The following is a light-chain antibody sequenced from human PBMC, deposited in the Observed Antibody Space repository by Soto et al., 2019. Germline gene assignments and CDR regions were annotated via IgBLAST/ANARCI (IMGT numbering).Light chain of an antibody. CDR2: KVY. V-gene: IGKV2-30*01. Sequence: DVLMTQSPLSLPVTLGQPASISCRSSQSLVFSDGHTYLNWFLQRPGQPPRRLIYKVYNRDSGVPDRFSGSGSGTDFTLRISRVEAEDVGVYYCMQGTHWPPYTFGQGTKLEIK. CDR1: QSLVFSDGHTY. CDR3: MQGTHWPPYT. J-gene: IGKJ2*01.